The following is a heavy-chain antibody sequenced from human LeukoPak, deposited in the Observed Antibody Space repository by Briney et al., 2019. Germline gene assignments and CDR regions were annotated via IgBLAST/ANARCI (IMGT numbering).Heavy chain of an antibody. CDR3: VHRTRCLRVYWYFDL. J-gene: IGHJ2*01. CDR1: GFSLSTSEVG. Sequence: EAGPTLVNPTQTLTLTCAFSGFSLSTSEVGVGWIRQPPGRALEWIARNSWDDTMRYSPSLKSRLTINKDTSKNQVVLTMTNMDPVDTATYYCVHRTRCLRVYWYFDLWGRGTLVTVSS. V-gene: IGHV2-5*02. D-gene: IGHD3-16*01. CDR2: NSWDDTM.